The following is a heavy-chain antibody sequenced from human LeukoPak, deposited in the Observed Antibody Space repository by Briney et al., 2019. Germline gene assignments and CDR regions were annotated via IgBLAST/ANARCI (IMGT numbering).Heavy chain of an antibody. V-gene: IGHV3-11*06. J-gene: IGHJ4*02. CDR1: GFTFSDSY. CDR2: ISGNSGDT. CDR3: ARDPRTGRI. D-gene: IGHD1-1*01. Sequence: GGSLRLSCAASGFTFSDSYMTWVRQAPGKGLEWLSYISGNSGDTNYADSVKGRFSISRDNAKNSLYLQMNSLRVEDTAVYYCARDPRTGRIWGQGTLVTVSS.